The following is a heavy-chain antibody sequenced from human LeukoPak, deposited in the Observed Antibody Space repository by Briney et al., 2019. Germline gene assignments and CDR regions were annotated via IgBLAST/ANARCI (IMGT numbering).Heavy chain of an antibody. CDR1: GGSISSGSYY. Sequence: PSETLSLTCTVSGGSISSGSYYWSWIRQPAGKGLEWIGRIYTSGSTNYNPSLKSRVTISVDTSKNQFSLKLSSVTAADTAVYYCARLGVTAAGISYFDYWGQGTLVTVSS. CDR2: IYTSGST. D-gene: IGHD6-13*01. V-gene: IGHV4-61*02. CDR3: ARLGVTAAGISYFDY. J-gene: IGHJ4*02.